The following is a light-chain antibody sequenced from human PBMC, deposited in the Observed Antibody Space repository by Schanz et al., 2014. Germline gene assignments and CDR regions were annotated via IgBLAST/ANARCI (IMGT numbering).Light chain of an antibody. V-gene: IGLV1-47*01. CDR3: ASWDDSLSGSYV. J-gene: IGLJ1*01. Sequence: QSVLTQPPSASGTPGQRVSISCSGSSSNIGRNSVAWYQKFPPMAPKLLISAANQRPSGVPDRYSGARSGTSAYLAIRELRSEDEATYYCASWDDSLSGSYVFGSGTKLTV. CDR2: AAN. CDR1: SSNIGRNS.